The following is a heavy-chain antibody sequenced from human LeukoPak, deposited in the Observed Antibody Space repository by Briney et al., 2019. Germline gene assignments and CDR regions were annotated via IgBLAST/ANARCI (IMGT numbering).Heavy chain of an antibody. CDR2: INQNGSER. CDR1: GFTFSSYW. J-gene: IGHJ4*02. V-gene: IGHV3-7*01. CDR3: VRAKGGY. Sequence: PGGSLKLSCAASGFTFSSYWMNWVRQAPGKGLEWVANINQNGSERYYVDSVKGRFTVSRDDAASSLYLQMNSLRPEDTAVYYCVRAKGGYLGQGTMVTVSS.